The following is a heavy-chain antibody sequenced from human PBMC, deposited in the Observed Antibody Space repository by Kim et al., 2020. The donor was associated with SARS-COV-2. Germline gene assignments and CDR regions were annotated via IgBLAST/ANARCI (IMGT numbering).Heavy chain of an antibody. J-gene: IGHJ5*02. CDR3: AKSQVAGTPYNWFDP. V-gene: IGHV3-9*01. D-gene: IGHD6-19*01. CDR2: ISWNSGSI. Sequence: GGSLRLSCAASGFTFDDYAMHWVRQAPGKGLEWVSGISWNSGSIGYADSVKGRFTISRDNAKNSLYLQMNSLRAEDTALYYCAKSQVAGTPYNWFDPWGQGTLVTVSS. CDR1: GFTFDDYA.